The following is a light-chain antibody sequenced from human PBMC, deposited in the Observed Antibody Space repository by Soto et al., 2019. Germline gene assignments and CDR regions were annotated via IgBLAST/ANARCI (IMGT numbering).Light chain of an antibody. J-gene: IGKJ2*01. CDR3: QQSYTTPVYS. CDR1: QSIGDL. V-gene: IGKV1-39*01. CDR2: AAS. Sequence: DIQMTQSPSTLSASVEDRVTIACRASQSIGDLLAWYQQKPGKAPKLLIYAASNLQSGVPTRFSGSGSGTDFTLTISSLQPEDFATYFCQQSYTTPVYSFGQGTKVDI.